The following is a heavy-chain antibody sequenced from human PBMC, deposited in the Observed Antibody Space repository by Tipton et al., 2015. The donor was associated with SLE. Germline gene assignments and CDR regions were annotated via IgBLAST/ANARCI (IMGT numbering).Heavy chain of an antibody. V-gene: IGHV3-53*01. J-gene: IGHJ4*02. CDR3: AREEPYSGSYGYFDY. Sequence: SLRLSCATSGFTFSNYAMSWVRQAPGKGLEWVSLIYSGGSTYYADSVKGRFTISRDNSKNMLYLQMNSLRAEDTAVYYCAREEPYSGSYGYFDYWGQGTLVTVSS. D-gene: IGHD1-26*01. CDR1: GFTFSNYA. CDR2: IYSGGST.